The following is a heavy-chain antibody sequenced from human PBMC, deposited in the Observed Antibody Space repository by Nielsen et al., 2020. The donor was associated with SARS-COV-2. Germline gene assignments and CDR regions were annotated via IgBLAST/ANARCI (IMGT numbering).Heavy chain of an antibody. CDR2: IIPIFGTA. J-gene: IGHJ4*02. D-gene: IGHD1-26*01. V-gene: IGHV1-69*13. CDR3: ASGGSYYYFDY. Sequence: SVKVSCKASGGTFSSYAISWVRQAPGQGLEWMGGIIPIFGTANYAQKFQGRVTITADESTSTAYMELGSLRSEDTAVYYCASGGSYYYFDYWGQGTLVTVSS. CDR1: GGTFSSYA.